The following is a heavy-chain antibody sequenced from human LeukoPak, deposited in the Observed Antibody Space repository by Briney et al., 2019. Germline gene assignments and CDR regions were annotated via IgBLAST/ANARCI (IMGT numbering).Heavy chain of an antibody. CDR3: ARVTGYIVEDYFDY. J-gene: IGHJ4*02. D-gene: IGHD3-22*01. CDR2: IYYSGST. Sequence: ASETLSLTCTVSGGSISSYYWSWIRQPPGKGLEWIGYIYYSGSTNYNPSLKSRVTISVDTSKNQFSLRLSSVTAADTAVYYCARVTGYIVEDYFDYWGQGTLVTVSS. V-gene: IGHV4-59*01. CDR1: GGSISSYY.